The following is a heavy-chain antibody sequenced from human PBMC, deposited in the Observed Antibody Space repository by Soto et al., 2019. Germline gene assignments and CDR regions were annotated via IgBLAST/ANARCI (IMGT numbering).Heavy chain of an antibody. CDR1: GYTFSNFW. CDR2: IYPGDQET. Sequence: GESLKISCQCSGYTFSNFWIGWVRQLPGRGLEWMGIIYPGDQETRYSPSFHGKVTISADKSINTAYLQWNSLEASDTAFYFCARSPRSSPYFDYLGQGALVTVSS. J-gene: IGHJ4*02. V-gene: IGHV5-51*01. CDR3: ARSPRSSPYFDY. D-gene: IGHD6-13*01.